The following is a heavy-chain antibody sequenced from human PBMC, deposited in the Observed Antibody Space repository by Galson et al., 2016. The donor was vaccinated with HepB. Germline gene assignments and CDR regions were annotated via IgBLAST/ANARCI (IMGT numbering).Heavy chain of an antibody. CDR2: TYHTSNWYS. CDR1: GDSVSSKGAA. CDR3: ARGHLVVPFSFYFDY. Sequence: CAISGDSVSSKGAAWNWIRHSPSRGLEWLGRTYHTSNWYSDYAVSVKSRITINSDTSKNQFSLQLNSVTPEDTAVYYCARGHLVVPFSFYFDYWGQGSLVTVSS. J-gene: IGHJ4*02. V-gene: IGHV6-1*01. D-gene: IGHD2-15*01.